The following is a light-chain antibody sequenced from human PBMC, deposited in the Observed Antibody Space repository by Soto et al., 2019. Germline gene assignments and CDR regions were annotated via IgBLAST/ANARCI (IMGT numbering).Light chain of an antibody. CDR2: DNS. J-gene: IGLJ2*01. CDR3: QSYDSNLSGSV. CDR1: SSNFGAGYD. V-gene: IGLV1-40*01. Sequence: QSGLTQPPSVSGAPGRRVTISCTGSSSNFGAGYDVHWYQQLPGTAPKLLIFDNSNRPSGVPDRFSGSKSGTSASLATTGLQAEDEADYYCQSYDSNLSGSVFGGGTKLTLL.